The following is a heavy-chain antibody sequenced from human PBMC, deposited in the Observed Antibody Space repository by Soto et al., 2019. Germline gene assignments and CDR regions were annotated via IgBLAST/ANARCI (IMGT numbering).Heavy chain of an antibody. D-gene: IGHD2-2*01. CDR2: ISGGGDRT. CDR3: ARKVLGSTSRPDWWYFDL. J-gene: IGHJ2*01. V-gene: IGHV3-23*01. CDR1: GFTFINYA. Sequence: EVQLLESGGGLVQPGGSLRLSCVGSGFTFINYAMNWVRQTPGRGLEWVSTISGGGDRTFDADTVKGRFTISRDNSTNAVNLPMNSLRADDTAVYYCARKVLGSTSRPDWWYFDLWGRGTLVTVSS.